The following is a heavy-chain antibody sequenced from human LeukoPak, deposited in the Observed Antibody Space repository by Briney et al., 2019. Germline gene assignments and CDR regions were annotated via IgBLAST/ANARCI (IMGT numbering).Heavy chain of an antibody. V-gene: IGHV3-21*01. CDR2: ISSSSSYI. CDR1: GFTFSSYS. Sequence: GGSLRLSCAASGFTFSSYSMNWDRQAPGKGLEWVSSISSSSSYIYYADSVKGRFTISRDNAKNSLYLQMNSLRAEDTAVYYCTRDRATTGYFDYWGQGTLVTVSS. J-gene: IGHJ4*02. CDR3: TRDRATTGYFDY. D-gene: IGHD4-17*01.